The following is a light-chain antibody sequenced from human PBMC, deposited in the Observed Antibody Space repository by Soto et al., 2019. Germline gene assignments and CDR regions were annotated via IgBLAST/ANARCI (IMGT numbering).Light chain of an antibody. CDR3: QQHESSPGT. J-gene: IGKJ1*01. Sequence: EIVLTQSPGTLSLSPGQRANLSCRVSQNLSRNRLAWYQQKPGQAPSLLIYSASSRTGGTPDRFSGSGTGTDFTLTISGLEPEDSAVYYCQQHESSPGTFGQGTKVEIK. CDR2: SAS. V-gene: IGKV3-20*01. CDR1: QNLSRNR.